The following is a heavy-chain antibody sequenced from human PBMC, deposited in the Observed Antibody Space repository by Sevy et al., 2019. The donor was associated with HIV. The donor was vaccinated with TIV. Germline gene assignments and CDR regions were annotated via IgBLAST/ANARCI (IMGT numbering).Heavy chain of an antibody. CDR1: GFTFDDNA. CDR3: AKASLTSGGNSDSGFDY. V-gene: IGHV3-9*01. D-gene: IGHD4-4*01. J-gene: IGHJ4*02. Sequence: SLRLSCAASGFTFDDNAMHWVQQAPGKGLEWVSGIGWNSGSIGYADSVKGRFTISRDNAKNSLYLQMNSLRAEDTALYYCAKASLTSGGNSDSGFDYWGQGTLVTVSS. CDR2: IGWNSGSI.